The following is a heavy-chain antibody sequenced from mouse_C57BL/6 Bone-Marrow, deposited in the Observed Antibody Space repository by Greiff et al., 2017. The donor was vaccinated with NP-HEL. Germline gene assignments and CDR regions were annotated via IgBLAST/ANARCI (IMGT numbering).Heavy chain of an antibody. Sequence: VQLQQSGPELVKPGASVKISCKASGYAFSSSWMNWVKQRPGKGLEWIGRIYPGDGDTNYNGKFKGKATLTADKSSSTAYMQLSSLTSEDSAVYFYARAAQTAQAPWFAYWGQGTLVTVSA. D-gene: IGHD3-2*02. J-gene: IGHJ3*01. CDR1: GYAFSSSW. CDR3: ARAAQTAQAPWFAY. V-gene: IGHV1-82*01. CDR2: IYPGDGDT.